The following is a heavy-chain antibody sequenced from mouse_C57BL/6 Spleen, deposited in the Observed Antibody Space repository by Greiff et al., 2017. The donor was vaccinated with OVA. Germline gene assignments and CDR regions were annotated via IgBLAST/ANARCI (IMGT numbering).Heavy chain of an antibody. D-gene: IGHD2-5*01. CDR3: ARTYSNFDY. CDR2: IHPSSGST. V-gene: IGHV1-64*01. Sequence: VQLQQSGAELVKPGASVKFSCKASGYTFTSYWMHWVKQRPGQGLEWIGMIHPSSGSTNYNEKFKSKATLTVDKSSSTAYMQLSSLSSEDSAVYYCARTYSNFDYWGKGTTLTVSS. CDR1: GYTFTSYW. J-gene: IGHJ2*01.